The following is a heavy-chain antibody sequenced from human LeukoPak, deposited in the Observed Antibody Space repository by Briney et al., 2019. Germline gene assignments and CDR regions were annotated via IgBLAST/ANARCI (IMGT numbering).Heavy chain of an antibody. V-gene: IGHV3-53*01. CDR1: GFTVSSNY. CDR3: SRPYDSSEGYYYYYYMDV. Sequence: GGSLRLSCAASGFTVSSNYMSWVRQAPGKGLEWVSVIYSGGSTYYADSVKGRFTISRDNSKNTAYLQMNSLKTEDTAVYYCSRPYDSSEGYYYYYYMDVWGKGTTVTVSS. J-gene: IGHJ6*03. D-gene: IGHD6-25*01. CDR2: IYSGGST.